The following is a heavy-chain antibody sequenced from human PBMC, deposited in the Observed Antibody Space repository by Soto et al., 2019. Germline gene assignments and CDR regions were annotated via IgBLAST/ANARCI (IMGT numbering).Heavy chain of an antibody. D-gene: IGHD3-22*01. CDR3: AKVRGRTYYYDTFDV. J-gene: IGHJ3*01. CDR2: ISWNSATI. V-gene: IGHV3-9*01. CDR1: GFSFDEYA. Sequence: EVQLVESGGGSVQPGRSLRLSCSASGFSFDEYALHWVRQTPGKGLEWVSGISWNSATIEFADSVKGRFNISRDNAKNSLYLQMNSLTTEDTAVYFCAKVRGRTYYYDTFDVWGQGTMVTVS.